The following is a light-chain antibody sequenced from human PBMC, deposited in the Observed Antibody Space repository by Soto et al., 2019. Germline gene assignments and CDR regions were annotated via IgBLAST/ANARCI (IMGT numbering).Light chain of an antibody. CDR1: QGISTF. Sequence: DIQMTQSPSSLSASVGDRVTITCRASQGISTFLAWYQQKPGKVPKLLIYAASTLQSGVPSRFSGSGSGTDFTLTIVSLQPEDVATYYCQKYSSAPQMFDQGTKVEIK. CDR2: AAS. J-gene: IGKJ1*01. CDR3: QKYSSAPQM. V-gene: IGKV1-27*01.